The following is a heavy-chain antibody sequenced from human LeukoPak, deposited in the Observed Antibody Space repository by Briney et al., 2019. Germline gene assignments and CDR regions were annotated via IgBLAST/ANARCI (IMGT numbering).Heavy chain of an antibody. V-gene: IGHV3-49*04. Sequence: PGGSLRLSCTASGFTFSDYAMSCVRQAPGEGREWGGFIRSKAYGGTTEYAASVKGRFTISRDDSKSIAYLQMNSLRTEDTAVYYCTRMNYYYVMDVWGQGTTVTVSS. CDR3: TRMNYYYVMDV. J-gene: IGHJ6*02. CDR2: IRSKAYGGTT. CDR1: GFTFSDYA.